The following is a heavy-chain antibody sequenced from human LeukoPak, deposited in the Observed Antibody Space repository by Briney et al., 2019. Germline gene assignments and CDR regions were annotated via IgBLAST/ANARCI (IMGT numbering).Heavy chain of an antibody. CDR1: GGSISSGDYY. Sequence: PSQTLSLTCSVSGGSISSGDYYWSWIGQPPGKGLAWIGYIYYSGSTYYNPSLKSRVTISVDTSKNQFSLKLSSVTAADTAVYYCARGFLEWLPIDYWGQGTLVTVSS. CDR3: ARGFLEWLPIDY. V-gene: IGHV4-30-4*08. D-gene: IGHD3-3*01. J-gene: IGHJ4*02. CDR2: IYYSGST.